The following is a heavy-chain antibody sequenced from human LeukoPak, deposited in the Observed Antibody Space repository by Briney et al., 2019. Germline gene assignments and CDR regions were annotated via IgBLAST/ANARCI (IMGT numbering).Heavy chain of an antibody. J-gene: IGHJ6*02. CDR2: IYYSGST. V-gene: IGHV4-59*01. CDR1: GGSISSYY. Sequence: SETLSLTCTVSGGSISSYYWSWIRQPPGKGLEWIGYIYYSGSTNYNPSLKSRVTISVDTSKNQFSLKLSSVTAADTAVYYCARLPHSSSWYSVYYYGMDVWGQGTTVTVSS. CDR3: ARLPHSSSWYSVYYYGMDV. D-gene: IGHD6-13*01.